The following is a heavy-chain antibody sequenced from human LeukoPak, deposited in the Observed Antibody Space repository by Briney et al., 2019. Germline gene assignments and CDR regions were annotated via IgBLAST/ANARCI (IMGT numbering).Heavy chain of an antibody. V-gene: IGHV3-23*01. D-gene: IGHD1-1*01. CDR3: ATAWNGWYFDY. CDR2: ISGSGGST. CDR1: GFTLSSYA. Sequence: PGGSLRLSCAASGFTLSSYAMSWVRQAPGRGLEWVSGISGSGGSTYYADSVRGRFTISRDNFQNTLYLQRNSLRAEDTAVYYCATAWNGWYFDYWGQGTLVTVSS. J-gene: IGHJ4*02.